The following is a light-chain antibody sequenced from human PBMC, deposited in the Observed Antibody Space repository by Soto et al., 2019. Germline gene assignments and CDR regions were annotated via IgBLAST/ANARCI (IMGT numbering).Light chain of an antibody. CDR2: GAS. V-gene: IGKV3-20*01. J-gene: IGKJ1*01. CDR3: QQYGSSPTRT. CDR1: QSVGSSY. Sequence: EIVLTQSPGTLSLSPGERATLSCRASQSVGSSYLAWYQQKPGQAPSPLIYGASSRATGIPDRFSGSGSGTDFTLTISRLEPEDFAVYYCQQYGSSPTRTFGQGTKVEIK.